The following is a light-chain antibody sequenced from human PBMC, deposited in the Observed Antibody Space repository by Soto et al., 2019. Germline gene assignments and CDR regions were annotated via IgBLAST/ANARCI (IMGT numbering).Light chain of an antibody. CDR1: SSNIGSNT. CDR2: NNN. CDR3: AAWDDGLNGVV. V-gene: IGLV1-44*01. Sequence: QSVLTQPPSASGTPGQRVTISCSGSSSNIGSNTLNWYQQLPGTAPKLLIYNNNQRPSGVPDRFSGSKSGTSASLAISGLQSEDEADYYCAAWDDGLNGVVFGGGTKLTVL. J-gene: IGLJ2*01.